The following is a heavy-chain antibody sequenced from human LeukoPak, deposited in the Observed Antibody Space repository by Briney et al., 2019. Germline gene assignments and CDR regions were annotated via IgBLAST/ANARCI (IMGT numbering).Heavy chain of an antibody. CDR1: GGSFRGYY. J-gene: IGHJ3*02. CDR2: INHSGST. V-gene: IGHV4-34*01. Sequence: SETLSLTCAVYGGSFRGYYWSWIRQPPGKGREWIGEINHSGSTNYNPSLKRRVTISEDTSKKHFSLTVSSVADAETAVYYCARGLDCDAFDIWGQGTMVTVSS. CDR3: ARGLDCDAFDI. D-gene: IGHD3/OR15-3a*01.